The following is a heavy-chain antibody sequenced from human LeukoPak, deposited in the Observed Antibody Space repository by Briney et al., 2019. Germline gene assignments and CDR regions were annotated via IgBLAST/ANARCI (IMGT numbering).Heavy chain of an antibody. D-gene: IGHD3-22*01. CDR3: AKDLDSSGYRFYFRL. CDR2: ISWDGGSR. CDR1: GFSFDEYT. J-gene: IGHJ1*01. V-gene: IGHV3-43*01. Sequence: GGSLRLSCAASGFSFDEYTLHWVRQAPGKGLEWVSLISWDGGSRDYADSVKGRFTISRGNSKNSLYLQMNSLRTEDTALYYCAKDLDSSGYRFYFRLWGQGTLVTVSS.